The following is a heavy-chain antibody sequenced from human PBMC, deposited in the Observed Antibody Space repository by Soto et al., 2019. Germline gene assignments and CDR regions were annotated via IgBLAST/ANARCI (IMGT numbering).Heavy chain of an antibody. Sequence: ASVKVSCKASGYTFTSYGISWVRQAPGQGLEWMGWISAYNGNTNYAQKLQGRVTMTTDTSTSTAYMELGSLRSDDTAVYYCARDSFYCSSTSCSPHFDYWGQGTLVTVSS. J-gene: IGHJ4*02. CDR3: ARDSFYCSSTSCSPHFDY. CDR2: ISAYNGNT. V-gene: IGHV1-18*01. D-gene: IGHD2-2*01. CDR1: GYTFTSYG.